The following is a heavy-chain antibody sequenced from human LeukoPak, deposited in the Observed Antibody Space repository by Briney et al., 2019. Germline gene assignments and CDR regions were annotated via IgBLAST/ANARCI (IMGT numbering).Heavy chain of an antibody. J-gene: IGHJ4*02. Sequence: SETLSLTCNVSGSSINSYYWNWIRQSPGKGLEWLGNIHYRGTTNYNPSLKSRVTLSLDTSKNQFSLKLSSVTAADTTVYYCARGHCSGGSCYDLYWGQGTLVTVSS. CDR2: IHYRGTT. CDR3: ARGHCSGGSCYDLY. CDR1: GSSINSYY. V-gene: IGHV4-59*12. D-gene: IGHD2-15*01.